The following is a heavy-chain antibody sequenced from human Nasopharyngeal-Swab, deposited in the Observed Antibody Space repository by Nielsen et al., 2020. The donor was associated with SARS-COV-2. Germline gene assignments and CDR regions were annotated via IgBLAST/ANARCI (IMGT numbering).Heavy chain of an antibody. D-gene: IGHD1-26*01. J-gene: IGHJ6*02. CDR1: GCTFTSYY. CDR2: INPSGGST. CDR3: ARDGDSGRHINPYYYYGMDV. V-gene: IGHV1-46*01. Sequence: ASVKVSCKASGCTFTSYYMHWVRQAPGQGLEWMGIINPSGGSTSYAQKFQGRVTMTRDTSTSTVYMELSSLRSEDTAVYYCARDGDSGRHINPYYYYGMDVWGQGTTVTVSS.